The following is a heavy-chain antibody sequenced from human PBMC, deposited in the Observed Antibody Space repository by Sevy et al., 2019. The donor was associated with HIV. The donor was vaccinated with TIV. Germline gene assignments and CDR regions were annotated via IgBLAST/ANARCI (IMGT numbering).Heavy chain of an antibody. CDR3: ARPEYVSTSGAFDI. CDR1: GFTFSSHS. Sequence: GGSLRLSCAASGFTFSSHSMNWVRQAPGKGLEWISSISSSSSYIYYADSVKGRFTISRDNAKNSLYLQMNSLRAEDTAVYYCARPEYVSTSGAFDIWGQGTMVTVSS. D-gene: IGHD6-6*01. CDR2: ISSSSSYI. V-gene: IGHV3-21*01. J-gene: IGHJ3*02.